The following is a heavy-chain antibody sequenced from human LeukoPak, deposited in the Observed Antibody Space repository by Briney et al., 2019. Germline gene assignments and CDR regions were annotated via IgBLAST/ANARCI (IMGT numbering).Heavy chain of an antibody. D-gene: IGHD5-12*01. V-gene: IGHV1-2*06. CDR3: ATGPLSLSGYDYAGNRFDY. CDR1: GYTFTGYY. Sequence: ASVKVSCKASGYTFTGYYMHWVRQAPGQGLEWMGRINPNSGGTNYAQKFQGRVTMTRDTSISTAYMELSSLRSEDTAVYYCATGPLSLSGYDYAGNRFDYWGQGTLVTVSS. J-gene: IGHJ4*02. CDR2: INPNSGGT.